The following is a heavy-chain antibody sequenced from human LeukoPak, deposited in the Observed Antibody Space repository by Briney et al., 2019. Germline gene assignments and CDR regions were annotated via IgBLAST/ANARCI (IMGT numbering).Heavy chain of an antibody. J-gene: IGHJ6*03. Sequence: GGSLRLSCAASGFTFRDYYMAWIRQAPGKGLEWVSHISSSVTTVYYADSVKGRFTISRDNAKNSLFLQMNSLRAEDTAVYYCARVLRYCSGGNCYSGGLGYMDVWGKGTTVTISS. CDR2: ISSSVTTV. V-gene: IGHV3-11*01. D-gene: IGHD2-15*01. CDR1: GFTFRDYY. CDR3: ARVLRYCSGGNCYSGGLGYMDV.